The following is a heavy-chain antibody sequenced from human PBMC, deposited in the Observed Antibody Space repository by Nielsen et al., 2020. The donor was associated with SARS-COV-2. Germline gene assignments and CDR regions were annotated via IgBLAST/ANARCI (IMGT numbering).Heavy chain of an antibody. CDR1: GFTFSSYA. Sequence: GGSLRLSCAASGFTFSSYAMSWVRQAPGKGLEWVSAISGSGGSTYYADSVKGRFTISRDNSKNTLYLQMNSLRAEDTAVYYCARGDSASWYSDFFDYWGQGSLVTVSS. V-gene: IGHV3-23*01. CDR3: ARGDSASWYSDFFDY. D-gene: IGHD6-13*01. J-gene: IGHJ4*02. CDR2: ISGSGGST.